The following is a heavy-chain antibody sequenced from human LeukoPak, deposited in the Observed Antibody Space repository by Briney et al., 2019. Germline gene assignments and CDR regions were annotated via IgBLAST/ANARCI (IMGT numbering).Heavy chain of an antibody. J-gene: IGHJ4*02. Sequence: SETLSLTCTVSGGSISSDYWQWIRQPPGKGLEWIGYIYNSGSNNYNPSLKSRVTISIDLSKSQFSLKLTSVTAADTAVYYCATRGYRGQGTLVTVSS. CDR3: ATRGY. CDR2: IYNSGSN. D-gene: IGHD3-10*01. CDR1: GGSISSDY. V-gene: IGHV4-59*08.